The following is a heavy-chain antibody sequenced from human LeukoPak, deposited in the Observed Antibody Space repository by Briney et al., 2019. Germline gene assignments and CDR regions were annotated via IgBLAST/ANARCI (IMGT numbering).Heavy chain of an antibody. J-gene: IGHJ4*02. D-gene: IGHD3-3*01. CDR2: ISAYNGNT. V-gene: IGHV1-18*01. CDR1: GYTFTSYG. Sequence: ASVKVSCKASGYTFTSYGISWVRQAPGQGLEWMGWISAYNGNTNYAQKLQGRVTMTTDTSTSTAYMELRSLRSDDTAVYYCARSVGETYYDFWSGYPPDYWGQGALVTVSS. CDR3: ARSVGETYYDFWSGYPPDY.